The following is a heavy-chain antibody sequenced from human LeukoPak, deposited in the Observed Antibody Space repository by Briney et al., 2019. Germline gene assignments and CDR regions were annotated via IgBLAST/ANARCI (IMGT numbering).Heavy chain of an antibody. CDR2: IWYDGSNK. D-gene: IGHD2-15*01. V-gene: IGHV3-30*02. CDR1: GFTFSSYG. CDR3: AKGRTGYCSGGSCLNWFDP. J-gene: IGHJ5*02. Sequence: GGSLRLSCAASGFTFSSYGMHWVRQAPGRGLEWVAFIWYDGSNKYYADSVKGRFTISRDNSKNTLYLQMNSLRAEDTAVYYCAKGRTGYCSGGSCLNWFDPWGQGTLVTVSS.